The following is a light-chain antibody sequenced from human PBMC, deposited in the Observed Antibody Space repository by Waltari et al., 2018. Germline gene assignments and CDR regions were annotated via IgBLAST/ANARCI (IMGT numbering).Light chain of an antibody. CDR3: LSFDRTSTAWI. J-gene: IGLJ3*02. V-gene: IGLV1-40*01. CDR2: QNN. Sequence: QSVLTQPPSVSGAPGQRVTISCTGSSSNIGTYYFSWYQHLPGTTPKLLIYQNNERPSGVSDRFSGSKSGISASLTITGLQTEDETDYYCLSFDRTSTAWIFGGGTRLIVL. CDR1: SSNIGTYY.